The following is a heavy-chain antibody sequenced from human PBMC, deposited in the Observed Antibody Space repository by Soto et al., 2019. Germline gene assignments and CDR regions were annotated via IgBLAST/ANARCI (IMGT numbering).Heavy chain of an antibody. D-gene: IGHD1-26*01. Sequence: PSETLSLTCTVSGDSLSSRSHHWGWIGQAPGLVLEWIWTISDSGNTYSNSSLRGRVTISVDPAKNQFTLRLTTVTAAYAAVYYCARRDYIGSYHFDHWGQGAMVTVSS. J-gene: IGHJ4*02. CDR3: ARRDYIGSYHFDH. CDR2: ISDSGNT. CDR1: GDSLSSRSHH. V-gene: IGHV4-39*01.